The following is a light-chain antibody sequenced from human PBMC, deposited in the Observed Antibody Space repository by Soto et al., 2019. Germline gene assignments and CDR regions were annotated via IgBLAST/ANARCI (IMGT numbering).Light chain of an antibody. CDR1: SSDVVGYNY. V-gene: IGLV2-8*01. CDR3: SSYAGSNNFGV. Sequence: QPALTQPPSASGSPGQSVTISCTGTSSDVVGYNYVSWYQQHPGKAPKLMIYEVNKRPSGVPDRFSGSKSGNTASLTVSGLQAEDEAYYYCSSYAGSNNFGVFGTGTKVTVL. CDR2: EVN. J-gene: IGLJ1*01.